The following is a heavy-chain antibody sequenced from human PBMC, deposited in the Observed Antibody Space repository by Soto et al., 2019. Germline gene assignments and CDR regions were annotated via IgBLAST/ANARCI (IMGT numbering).Heavy chain of an antibody. V-gene: IGHV4-34*01. J-gene: IGHJ6*02. CDR2: INHSGST. D-gene: IGHD3-10*01. CDR3: ARLRVRLGGVYYYYGMDV. CDR1: GGSISSGGYY. Sequence: SETLSLTCAVSGGSISSGGYYWSWIRQPPGKGLEWIGEINHSGSTNYNPSLKSRVTISVDTSKNQFSLKLSSVTAADTAVYYCARLRVRLGGVYYYYGMDVWGQGTTVT.